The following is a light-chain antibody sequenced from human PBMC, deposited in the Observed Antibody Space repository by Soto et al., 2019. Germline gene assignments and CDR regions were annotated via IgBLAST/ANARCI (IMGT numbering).Light chain of an antibody. J-gene: IGKJ1*01. CDR2: DAS. CDR1: QGISSY. Sequence: AIQLTQSPSSLSASVGDRVTTTCRASQGISSYLGWYQQKPGKAPNLLIYDASTLHSGVPSRFSGSGSGTDFTLTISSLQPEDFATYYCLQDYNYPRTFGQGTKVDI. V-gene: IGKV1-6*01. CDR3: LQDYNYPRT.